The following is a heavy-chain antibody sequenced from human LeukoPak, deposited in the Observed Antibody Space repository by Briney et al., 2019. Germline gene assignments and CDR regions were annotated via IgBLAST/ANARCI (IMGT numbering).Heavy chain of an antibody. CDR1: GYSISSGYY. J-gene: IGHJ3*02. V-gene: IGHV4-38-2*02. Sequence: SETLSLTCTVSGYSISSGYYWGWIRQPPGKGLEWIGSIYHSGSTYYNPSLKSRVTISVDTSKNQFSLKLSSVTAADTAVYYCARDFGPRDGTPYYYDSSGHIWGQGTMVTVSS. D-gene: IGHD3-22*01. CDR2: IYHSGST. CDR3: ARDFGPRDGTPYYYDSSGHI.